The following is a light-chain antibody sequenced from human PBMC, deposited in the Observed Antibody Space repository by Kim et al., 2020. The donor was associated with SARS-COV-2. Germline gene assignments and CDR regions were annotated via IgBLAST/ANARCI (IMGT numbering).Light chain of an antibody. J-gene: IGKJ2*01. V-gene: IGKV3-20*01. Sequence: LSPGERAPLSCRASQSVSSSYLAWYQQKPGQAPRLLIYGASSRATGIPDRFSGSGSGTDFTLTITRLEPEDFAVYYCQQYDNSPYTFGQGTKLEI. CDR3: QQYDNSPYT. CDR2: GAS. CDR1: QSVSSSY.